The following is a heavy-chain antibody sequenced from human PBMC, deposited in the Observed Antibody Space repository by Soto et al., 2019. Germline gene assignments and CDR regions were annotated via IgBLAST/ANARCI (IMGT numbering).Heavy chain of an antibody. Sequence: GSLRLSCAASGFTFSGSAMHWVRQASGKGLEWVGRIRSKANSYATAYAASVKGRFTISRDDSKNTAYLQMNSLKTEDTAVYYCTRPAMVRGVTHNWFDPWGQGTLVTVSS. CDR1: GFTFSGSA. V-gene: IGHV3-73*01. CDR3: TRPAMVRGVTHNWFDP. D-gene: IGHD3-10*01. J-gene: IGHJ5*02. CDR2: IRSKANSYAT.